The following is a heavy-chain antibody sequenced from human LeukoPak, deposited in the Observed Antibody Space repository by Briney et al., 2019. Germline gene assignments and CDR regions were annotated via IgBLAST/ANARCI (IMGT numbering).Heavy chain of an antibody. D-gene: IGHD2-21*02. J-gene: IGHJ4*02. CDR3: ARGSVTATSPFGY. Sequence: PSETLSLTCTVSGGSISSYFWSWIRQPPGKGLEWIGDIYYSGSTNYNPSLKSRVTISVDTSKNQLSLKLSSVTAADTAVYYCARGSVTATSPFGYWGQGTLVTVSS. V-gene: IGHV4-59*01. CDR2: IYYSGST. CDR1: GGSISSYF.